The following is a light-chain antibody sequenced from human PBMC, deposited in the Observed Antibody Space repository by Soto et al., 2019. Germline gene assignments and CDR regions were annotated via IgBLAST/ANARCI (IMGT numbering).Light chain of an antibody. CDR2: EVS. Sequence: QSALTQPASVSGSPGQSITISCTGTSSDVGSYNLVSWYQQHPGKAPKLMIYEVSKRPSGVSNRFSGSMSGNTASLTISGLQAEDEADYYCCSYAGSSSTLVFGTGTKVTVL. V-gene: IGLV2-23*02. J-gene: IGLJ1*01. CDR1: SSDVGSYNL. CDR3: CSYAGSSSTLV.